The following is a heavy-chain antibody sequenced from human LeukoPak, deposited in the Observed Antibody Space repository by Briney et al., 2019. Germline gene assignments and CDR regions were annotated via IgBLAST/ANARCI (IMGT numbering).Heavy chain of an antibody. CDR1: GGTFSSYA. V-gene: IGHV1-69*05. Sequence: SVKVSCKASGGTFSSYAISWVRQAPGQGLEWMGGIIPIFGTANYTQKFQGRVTITTDESTSTAYMELSSLRFEDTAVYYCARGGDSYYYYYMDVWGKGTTVTVSS. CDR3: ARGGDSYYYYYMDV. CDR2: IIPIFGTA. J-gene: IGHJ6*03.